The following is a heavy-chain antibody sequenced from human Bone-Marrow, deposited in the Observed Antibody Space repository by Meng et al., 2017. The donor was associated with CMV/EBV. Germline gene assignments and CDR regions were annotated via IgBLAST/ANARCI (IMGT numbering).Heavy chain of an antibody. CDR2: YSPSDDRT. CDR1: GSTFSNLY. V-gene: IGHV1-46*01. J-gene: IGHJ4*02. Sequence: ASVKVSCKAAGSTFSNLYIHWVRRAPGQGLEWMGVYSPSDDRTTNAQKFQGRVTMTRDTSTSTVFMELASLKSEDMGVYYCAGLSNPGDYWGQGTLVTVSS. CDR3: AGLSNPGDY. D-gene: IGHD2/OR15-2a*01.